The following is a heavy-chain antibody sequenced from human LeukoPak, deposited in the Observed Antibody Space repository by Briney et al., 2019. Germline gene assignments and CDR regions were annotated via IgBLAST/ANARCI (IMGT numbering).Heavy chain of an antibody. V-gene: IGHV4-31*03. CDR1: GGSISSGGYY. CDR3: ARGQAYYFDY. J-gene: IGHJ4*02. Sequence: PSETQSLTCTVSGGSISSGGYYWSWIRQHPGKGLEWIGYIYYSGSTYYNPSLKSRVTISVDTSKNQFSLKLSSVTAADTAVYYCARGQAYYFDYWGQGTLVTVSS. CDR2: IYYSGST.